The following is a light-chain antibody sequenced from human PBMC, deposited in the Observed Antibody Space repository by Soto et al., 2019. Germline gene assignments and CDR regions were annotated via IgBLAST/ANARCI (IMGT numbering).Light chain of an antibody. CDR2: EGS. V-gene: IGLV2-23*01. J-gene: IGLJ2*01. CDR3: CSYAGSRPLV. CDR1: SSDVGSYNL. Sequence: QSALTQPASASGSPGQSITISCTGTSSDVGSYNLVSWYQQHPGKAPKLMIYEGSKRPSGVSNRFSGSKSGNTASLTISGPQAEDEADYSCCSYAGSRPLVFGGRTMLIVL.